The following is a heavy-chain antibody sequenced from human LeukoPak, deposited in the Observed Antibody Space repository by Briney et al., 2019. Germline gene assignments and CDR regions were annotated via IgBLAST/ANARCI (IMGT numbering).Heavy chain of an antibody. V-gene: IGHV3-21*01. Sequence: GGSLGLSCAASGFTFSSYSMNWVRQPPGKGLEWVSSISSSSSYIYYADSVKGRFTISRDNAKNSLYLQMNSLRAEDTAVYYCARGGPTVSVDYWGQGTLVTVSS. CDR2: ISSSSSYI. J-gene: IGHJ4*02. CDR1: GFTFSSYS. D-gene: IGHD4-17*01. CDR3: ARGGPTVSVDY.